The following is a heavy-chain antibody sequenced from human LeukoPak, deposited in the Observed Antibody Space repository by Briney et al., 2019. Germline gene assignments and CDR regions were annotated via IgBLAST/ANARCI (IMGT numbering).Heavy chain of an antibody. V-gene: IGHV1-2*06. D-gene: IGHD3-22*01. CDR3: AGEDNSSGYRPFDI. CDR2: INPNNGGT. Sequence: HRASVKVSCKASGYTFTSYAMHWVRQAPGQRLEWMGRINPNNGGTNYAQKFQGRVTMTRDMSMSTAYMELSRLRSDDTAVYYCAGEDNSSGYRPFDIWGQGTMVTVPS. CDR1: GYTFTSYA. J-gene: IGHJ3*02.